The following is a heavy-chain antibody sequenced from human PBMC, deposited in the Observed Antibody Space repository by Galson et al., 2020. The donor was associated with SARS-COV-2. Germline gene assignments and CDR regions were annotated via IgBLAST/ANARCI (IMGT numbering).Heavy chain of an antibody. D-gene: IGHD2-15*01. CDR3: ARDGCSGGNCYSYGMDV. CDR2: ISSSSTNI. J-gene: IGHJ6*02. Sequence: TGGSLRPSRAASRFSFSTYSMNWVRQAPGPRLECVSFISSSSTNIYYAATVKGRFTISRDNAKTSLSLQMNSLRAEDTAVYYCARDGCSGGNCYSYGMDVWGQGTTVTVSS. CDR1: RFSFSTYS. V-gene: IGHV3-21*01.